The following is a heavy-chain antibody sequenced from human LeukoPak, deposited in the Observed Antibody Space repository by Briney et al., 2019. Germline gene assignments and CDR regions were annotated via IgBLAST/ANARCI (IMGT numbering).Heavy chain of an antibody. D-gene: IGHD3-10*01. J-gene: IGHJ4*02. CDR1: GGSISSYY. CDR3: ASDRGDYPYYFDY. Sequence: SETLSLTCTVSGGSISSYYWSWIRQPPGKGRGWIGYIYYSGSTNCNTSLKSRVSISVDTSKNQFSLKLSSVTAADTAVYYCASDRGDYPYYFDYWGQGTLVTVSS. CDR2: IYYSGST. V-gene: IGHV4-59*13.